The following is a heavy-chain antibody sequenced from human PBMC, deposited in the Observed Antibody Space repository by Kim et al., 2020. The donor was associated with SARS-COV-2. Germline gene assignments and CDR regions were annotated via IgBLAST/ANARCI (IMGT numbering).Heavy chain of an antibody. V-gene: IGHV3-11*05. J-gene: IGHJ3*02. CDR1: GFTFSDYY. D-gene: IGHD4-17*01. CDR2: ISSSSSYT. CDR3: AGDLGRLRSAGLAFDI. Sequence: GGSLRLSCAASGFTFSDYYMRWIRQAPGKGLERVSYISSSSSYTNYADSVKGRFTISRDNAKNSLYLQMNSLRAEDTAVYYCAGDLGRLRSAGLAFDIWGQGTMVTVSS.